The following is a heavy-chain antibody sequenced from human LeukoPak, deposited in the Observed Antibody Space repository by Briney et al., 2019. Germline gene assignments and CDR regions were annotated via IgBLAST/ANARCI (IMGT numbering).Heavy chain of an antibody. Sequence: GGSLRLSRAASVVTYGNYLMYWVRQAPGKGLVWASRISPDGRSTNYADFVKGRFTVSRDNAMNTVYLQMNSLRTEDTAVYYCVRGASGGHYVIDYWGQGTLVTVSS. CDR3: VRGASGGHYVIDY. J-gene: IGHJ4*02. V-gene: IGHV3-74*01. CDR2: ISPDGRST. D-gene: IGHD1-26*01. CDR1: VVTYGNYL.